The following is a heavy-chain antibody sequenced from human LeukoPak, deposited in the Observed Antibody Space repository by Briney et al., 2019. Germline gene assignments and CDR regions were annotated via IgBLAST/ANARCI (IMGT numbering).Heavy chain of an antibody. J-gene: IGHJ4*02. V-gene: IGHV1-2*06. CDR1: GYTFIAYY. D-gene: IGHD2-15*01. CDR2: TNPQSGGT. CDR3: ARADSLDS. Sequence: ASVKVSCKTSGYTFIAYYIHWVRQDPGQGLEWMGRTNPQSGGTDYAQKFQGRVTMTRDTSIATAFMELSSLTSDDMAIYYCARADSLDSWGQGTLVTVSS.